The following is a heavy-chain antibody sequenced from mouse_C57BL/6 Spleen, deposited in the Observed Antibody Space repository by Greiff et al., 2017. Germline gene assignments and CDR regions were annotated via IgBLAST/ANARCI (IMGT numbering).Heavy chain of an antibody. D-gene: IGHD1-1*01. Sequence: VKLVESGAELVKPGASVKISCKASGYAFSSYWMNWVKQRPGKGLEWIGQIYPGDGDTNYNGKFKGKATLTADKSSSTAYMQLSSLTSEDSAVYFCARFTTVVGGFDYWGQGTTLTVSS. J-gene: IGHJ2*01. CDR3: ARFTTVVGGFDY. CDR1: GYAFSSYW. CDR2: IYPGDGDT. V-gene: IGHV1-80*01.